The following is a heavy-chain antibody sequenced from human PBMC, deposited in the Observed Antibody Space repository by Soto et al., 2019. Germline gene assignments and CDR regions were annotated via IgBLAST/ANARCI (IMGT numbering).Heavy chain of an antibody. V-gene: IGHV2-5*02. CDR2: IYWDDDK. J-gene: IGHJ4*02. D-gene: IGHD3-22*01. CDR1: GFSLSTSGVG. Sequence: QITLKESGPTLVKPTQPLTLTCTFSGFSLSTSGVGVGWIRQPPGKALEWLALIYWDDDKRYSPSLRSRLTITKDTSKNQVVLTMTNMDPVDTATYYCAHRRNTMMPPDYWGQGTLVTVSS. CDR3: AHRRNTMMPPDY.